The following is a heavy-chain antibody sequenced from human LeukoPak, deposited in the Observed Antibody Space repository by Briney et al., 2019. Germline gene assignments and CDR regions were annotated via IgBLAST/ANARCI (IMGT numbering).Heavy chain of an antibody. Sequence: SETLSLTCTVSGGSISSSSYYWGWIRQPPGKGLEWIGSIYYSGSTYYNPSLKSRVTISVDTSKNQFSLKLSSVTAADTAVYYCARLYGSGSFRGFSWGQGTLVTVSS. V-gene: IGHV4-39*01. CDR2: IYYSGST. CDR1: GGSISSSSYY. J-gene: IGHJ4*02. CDR3: ARLYGSGSFRGFS. D-gene: IGHD3-10*01.